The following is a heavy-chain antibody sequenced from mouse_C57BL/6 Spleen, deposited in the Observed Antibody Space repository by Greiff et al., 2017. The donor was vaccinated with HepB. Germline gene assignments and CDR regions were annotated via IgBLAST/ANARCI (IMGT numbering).Heavy chain of an antibody. CDR3: AREEGYDYDGGAWFAY. J-gene: IGHJ3*01. CDR1: GFTFSSYA. CDR2: ISDGGSYT. V-gene: IGHV5-4*01. Sequence: EVQRVESGGGLVKPGGSLKLSCAASGFTFSSYAMSWVRQTPEKRLEWVATISDGGSYTYYPDNVKGRFTISRDNAKNNLYLQMSHLKSEDTAMYYCAREEGYDYDGGAWFAYWGQGTLVTVSA. D-gene: IGHD2-4*01.